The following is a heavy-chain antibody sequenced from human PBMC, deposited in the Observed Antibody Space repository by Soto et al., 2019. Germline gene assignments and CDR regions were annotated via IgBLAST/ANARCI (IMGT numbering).Heavy chain of an antibody. J-gene: IGHJ4*02. V-gene: IGHV4-31*03. CDR1: GGSISSGGYY. D-gene: IGHD3-3*01. CDR3: AAEVGFGPLFDY. Sequence: QVQLQESGPGLVKPSQTLSLTCTVSGGSISSGGYYWSWIRQHPGKGLEYIGYIYYSGSTYYNPSLXSRXAISVDTSTNQFSLKLTSVTAADTAVYYCAAEVGFGPLFDYWGQGTLVTVSS. CDR2: IYYSGST.